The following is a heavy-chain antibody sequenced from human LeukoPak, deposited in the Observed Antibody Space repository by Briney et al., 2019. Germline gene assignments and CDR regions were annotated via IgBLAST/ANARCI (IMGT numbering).Heavy chain of an antibody. CDR2: FYTSGTA. CDR3: ARERQAAGSYWFDP. V-gene: IGHV4-4*07. CDR1: GGSISSYD. Sequence: SETLSLTCPVSGGSISSYDWSWIRQSAGKGLEWIGRFYTSGTANFNPYFNSRVTMSVDTSKSQFSLKLRSVTAADTAVYYCARERQAAGSYWFDPWGQGTLVTVSS. D-gene: IGHD6-13*01. J-gene: IGHJ5*02.